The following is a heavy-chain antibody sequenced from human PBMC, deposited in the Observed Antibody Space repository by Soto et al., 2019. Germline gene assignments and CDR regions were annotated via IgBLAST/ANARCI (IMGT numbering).Heavy chain of an antibody. V-gene: IGHV3-49*04. Sequence: GGSLRLSCTASGFTFGDYAMSWVRQAPGKGLEWVGFIRSKAYGGTTEYAASVKGRFTISRDDSKSIAYLQMNSLKTEDTAVYYCTRVRNYCSGGSCYYYWSQGTLVTVSS. CDR1: GFTFGDYA. CDR2: IRSKAYGGTT. D-gene: IGHD2-15*01. CDR3: TRVRNYCSGGSCYYY. J-gene: IGHJ4*02.